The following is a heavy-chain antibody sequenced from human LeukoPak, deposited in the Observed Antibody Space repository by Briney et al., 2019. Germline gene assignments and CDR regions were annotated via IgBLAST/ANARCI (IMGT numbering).Heavy chain of an antibody. J-gene: IGHJ3*02. CDR3: ARARQWLVPHSAFDI. CDR2: IYYSGST. D-gene: IGHD6-19*01. Sequence: SETLSLTCTVSGGSISSYYWSWIRQPPGKGLEWIGYIYYSGSTNYNPSLKGRVTISVDTSKNQFSLKLSSVTAADTAVYYCARARQWLVPHSAFDIWGQGTMVTVSS. V-gene: IGHV4-59*01. CDR1: GGSISSYY.